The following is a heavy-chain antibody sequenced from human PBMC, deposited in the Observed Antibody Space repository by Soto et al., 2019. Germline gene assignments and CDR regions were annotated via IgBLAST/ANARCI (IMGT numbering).Heavy chain of an antibody. CDR3: AREYYRAPHYYYYGMDV. D-gene: IGHD4-4*01. Sequence: QVQLVQSGAEVKKPGSSVKVSCKASGGTFSSYAISWVRQAPGQGLEWMGGIIPIFGTANYAQKFQGRVTITADKSTSTAYMERSSLRSEDTAVYYCAREYYRAPHYYYYGMDVWGQGTTVTVSS. CDR1: GGTFSSYA. CDR2: IIPIFGTA. V-gene: IGHV1-69*06. J-gene: IGHJ6*02.